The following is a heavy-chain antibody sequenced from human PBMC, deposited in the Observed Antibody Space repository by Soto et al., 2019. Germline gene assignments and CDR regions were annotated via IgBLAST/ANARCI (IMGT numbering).Heavy chain of an antibody. CDR1: GFTFSSYG. V-gene: IGHV3-30*18. Sequence: GGSLRLSCAASGFTFSSYGMHWVRQAPGKGLEWVAVISYDGSNKYYADSVKGRFTISRDNSKNTLYLQMNSLRAEDTAVYYCAKDRGYYYDSSGYHPPYFDYWGQGTLVTVSS. J-gene: IGHJ4*02. CDR3: AKDRGYYYDSSGYHPPYFDY. D-gene: IGHD3-22*01. CDR2: ISYDGSNK.